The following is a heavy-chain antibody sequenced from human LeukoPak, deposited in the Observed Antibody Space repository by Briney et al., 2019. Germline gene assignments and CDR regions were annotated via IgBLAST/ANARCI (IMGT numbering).Heavy chain of an antibody. Sequence: GTSVTVSCTGSGFTFTSSAVQWVRQARGQRLEWIGWIVVGSGNTNYAQKFQERVTITRDMSTSTAYMELSSLRSEDTAVYYCAAWSLGSSGYSGCWVQGTLVTVSS. D-gene: IGHD3-22*01. V-gene: IGHV1-58*01. CDR2: IVVGSGNT. J-gene: IGHJ4*02. CDR3: AAWSLGSSGYSGC. CDR1: GFTFTSSA.